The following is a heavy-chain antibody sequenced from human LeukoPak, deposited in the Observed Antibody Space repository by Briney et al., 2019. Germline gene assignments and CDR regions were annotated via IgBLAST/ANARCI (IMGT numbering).Heavy chain of an antibody. D-gene: IGHD1-26*01. CDR3: SRSIVGATPIDY. CDR2: INPKSGGT. Sequence: ASVKVSCKASGYTFTSYAMNWVRQAPGQGLEWMGWINPKSGGTNYAQKFQDRVTMTRDTSISTAYMELTRLRSDDSAVYYCSRSIVGATPIDYWGQGTLVTVSS. J-gene: IGHJ4*02. V-gene: IGHV1-2*02. CDR1: GYTFTSYA.